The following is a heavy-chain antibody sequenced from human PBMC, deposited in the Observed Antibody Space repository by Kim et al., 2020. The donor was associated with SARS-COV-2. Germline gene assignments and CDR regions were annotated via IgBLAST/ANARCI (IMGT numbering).Heavy chain of an antibody. J-gene: IGHJ4*02. CDR2: ISSSSSYI. D-gene: IGHD5-12*01. Sequence: GGSLRLSCAASGFTFSSYSMNWVRQAPGKGLEWVSSISSSSSYIYYADSVKGRFTISRDNAKNSLYLQMNSLRAEDTAVYYCARDSLVATIGYYFVYWGQGTLVTVSS. V-gene: IGHV3-21*01. CDR3: ARDSLVATIGYYFVY. CDR1: GFTFSSYS.